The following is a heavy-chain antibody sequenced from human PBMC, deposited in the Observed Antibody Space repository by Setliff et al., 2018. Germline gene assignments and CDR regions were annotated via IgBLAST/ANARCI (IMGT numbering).Heavy chain of an antibody. D-gene: IGHD2-15*01. J-gene: IGHJ3*02. Sequence: AASVKVSCKVSGYRLIEVSMHWVRQAPGKGLEWMGGFDPEDGETIYAQKFQGRVTMTEDTSTDTAYMELSSLRSEDTAVYYCATNSGGNTIDAFDIWGQGTMV. CDR1: GYRLIEVS. V-gene: IGHV1-24*01. CDR3: ATNSGGNTIDAFDI. CDR2: FDPEDGET.